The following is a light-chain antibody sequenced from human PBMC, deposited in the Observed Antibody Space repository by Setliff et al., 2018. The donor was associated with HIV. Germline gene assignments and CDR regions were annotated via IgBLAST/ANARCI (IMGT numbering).Light chain of an antibody. V-gene: IGLV2-14*03. CDR2: DVT. CDR3: SSYTSTRALL. CDR1: SSDVGGYNF. J-gene: IGLJ2*01. Sequence: QSVLAQPASVSGSPGQSVTISCTGTSSDVGGYNFVSWYQQHPSKTPELLIYDVTNRPSGVSDRFSGSKSGNTASLTISGLQPEDEADYYCSSYTSTRALLFGGGTKVTVL.